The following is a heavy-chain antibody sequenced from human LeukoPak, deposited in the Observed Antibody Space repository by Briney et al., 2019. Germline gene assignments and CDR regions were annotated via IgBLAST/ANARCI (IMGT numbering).Heavy chain of an antibody. CDR2: ISGDGGST. CDR3: AKDMSGNYYGSGSYYNWFDP. CDR1: GFTFDDYA. V-gene: IGHV3-43*02. J-gene: IGHJ5*02. Sequence: PGGSLRLSXAASGFTFDDYAMHWVRQAPGKGLEWVSLISGDGGSTYYADSVKGRFTISRDNSKNSLYLQMNSLRTEDTALYYCAKDMSGNYYGSGSYYNWFDPWGQGTPVTVSS. D-gene: IGHD3-10*01.